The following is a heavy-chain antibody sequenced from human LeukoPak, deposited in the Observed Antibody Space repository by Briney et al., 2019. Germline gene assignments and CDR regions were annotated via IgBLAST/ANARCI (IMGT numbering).Heavy chain of an antibody. CDR1: GGSISSIDW. Sequence: PSGTLSLTCAVSGGSISSIDWWTWVRQPPGKELEWIGEMSHSGGTNYNPSLRSRVTMSVDKSKNQCFLNLSSVTAADTAVYYRASATHYRIDYWGQGALVIVSS. V-gene: IGHV4-4*02. CDR3: ASATHYRIDY. J-gene: IGHJ4*02. CDR2: MSHSGGT. D-gene: IGHD4-11*01.